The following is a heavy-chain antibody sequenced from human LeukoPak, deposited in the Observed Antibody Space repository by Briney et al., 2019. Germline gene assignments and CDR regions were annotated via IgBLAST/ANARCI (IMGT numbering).Heavy chain of an antibody. D-gene: IGHD5-18*01. CDR2: INPNNGGT. J-gene: IGHJ4*02. Sequence: ASVKVSCKASGYPFTGYYIHWVRQAPGQGLEWMGWINPNNGGTNYAEKFQGRVTMTRDTSISTAYMELSRLRSDDTAVYYCARVGGRWVQLWFYDYWGQGTLVTVSS. CDR1: GYPFTGYY. CDR3: ARVGGRWVQLWFYDY. V-gene: IGHV1-2*02.